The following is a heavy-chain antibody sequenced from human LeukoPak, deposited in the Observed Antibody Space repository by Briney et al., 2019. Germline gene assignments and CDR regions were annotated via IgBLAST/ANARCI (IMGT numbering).Heavy chain of an antibody. CDR2: IYHSGST. V-gene: IGHV4-30-2*01. D-gene: IGHD3-10*01. J-gene: IGHJ5*02. CDR1: GGSISSGGYS. CDR3: ARAEWFGEALAFDP. Sequence: SETLSLTCAVSGGSISSGGYSWSWIRQPPGKGLEWIGYIYHSGSTYYNPSLKSRVTISVDRSKNQFSLKLSSVTAADTAVYYCARAEWFGEALAFDPWGQGTLVTVSS.